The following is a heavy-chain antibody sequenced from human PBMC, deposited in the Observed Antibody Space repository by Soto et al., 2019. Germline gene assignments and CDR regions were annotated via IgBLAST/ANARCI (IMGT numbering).Heavy chain of an antibody. J-gene: IGHJ6*02. V-gene: IGHV5-51*01. Sequence: RQMPGKGLEWMGIIYPGDSDTRYSPSFQGQVTISADKSISSAYLRWSSLTASDSAMYYCARYNNYGMDVWGHGTTVTVSS. CDR2: IYPGDSDT. CDR3: ARYNNYGMDV.